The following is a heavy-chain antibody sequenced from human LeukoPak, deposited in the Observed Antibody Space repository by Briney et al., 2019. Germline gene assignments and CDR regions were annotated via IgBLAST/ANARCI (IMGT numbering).Heavy chain of an antibody. J-gene: IGHJ6*03. CDR1: GGTFSSYA. CDR2: IIPIFGTA. D-gene: IGHD5-18*01. CDR3: AKFPGYSYGYADYYYYMDV. Sequence: ASVKVSCKASGGTFSSYAISWVRQAPGQGLEWMGGIIPIFGTANYAQKFQGRVTITADESTSTAYMELSSLRSEDTAVYYCAKFPGYSYGYADYYYYMDVWGKGTTVTVSS. V-gene: IGHV1-69*13.